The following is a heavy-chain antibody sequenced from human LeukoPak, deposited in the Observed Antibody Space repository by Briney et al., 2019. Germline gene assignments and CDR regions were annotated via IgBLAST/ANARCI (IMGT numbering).Heavy chain of an antibody. CDR1: GFTFSSYA. V-gene: IGHV3-20*04. D-gene: IGHD3-22*01. CDR3: AREYYYDSSGYPGY. CDR2: INWNGGST. J-gene: IGHJ4*01. Sequence: GGSLRLSCAASGFTFSSYAMSWVRQAPGKGLEWVSGINWNGGSTGYADSVKGRFTISRDNAKNSLYLQMNSLRAEDNALYYCAREYYYDSSGYPGYWGPGTLVTVSS.